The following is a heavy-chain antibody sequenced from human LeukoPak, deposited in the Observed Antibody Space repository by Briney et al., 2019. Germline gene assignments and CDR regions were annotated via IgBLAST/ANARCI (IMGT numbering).Heavy chain of an antibody. CDR2: INHSGST. J-gene: IGHJ5*02. Sequence: SETLSLTCAVYGGSFSGYYWSWIRQPPGKGLEWIGEINHSGSTNYNPSLKSRVTISVDTSKNQFSLKLSSVTAADTAVFYCARGGYSYGRGWFDPWGQRTLVTVSS. D-gene: IGHD5-18*01. V-gene: IGHV4-34*01. CDR1: GGSFSGYY. CDR3: ARGGYSYGRGWFDP.